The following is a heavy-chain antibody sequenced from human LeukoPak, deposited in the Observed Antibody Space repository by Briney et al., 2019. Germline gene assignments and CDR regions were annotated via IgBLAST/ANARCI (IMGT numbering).Heavy chain of an antibody. CDR2: ISDNT. CDR3: ARDYSSGWYGYYFDY. CDR1: GFTFSMYA. J-gene: IGHJ4*02. V-gene: IGHV3-23*01. D-gene: IGHD6-13*01. Sequence: GGSLRLSCAVSGFTFSMYAMAWVRQAPGKGLEWVSGISDNTYYADFVRGRFTISRDNSKNTLYLQMNSLRAEDTAVYYCARDYSSGWYGYYFDYWGQGTLVTVSS.